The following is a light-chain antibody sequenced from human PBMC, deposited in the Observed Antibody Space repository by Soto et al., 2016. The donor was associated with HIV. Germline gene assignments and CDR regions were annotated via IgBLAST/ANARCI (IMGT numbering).Light chain of an antibody. J-gene: IGLJ1*01. V-gene: IGLV3-19*01. CDR3: HSRXSIENHNYV. CDR1: SLRSYY. Sequence: SSELTQDPVVSVALGQTVMITCQGDSLRSYYASWYQQKPGQAPVLVMYGNNKRPLESQPVFXVQLRKPXFLTITGARAEXEADCYCHSRXSIENHNYVFGTGTRS. CDR2: GNN.